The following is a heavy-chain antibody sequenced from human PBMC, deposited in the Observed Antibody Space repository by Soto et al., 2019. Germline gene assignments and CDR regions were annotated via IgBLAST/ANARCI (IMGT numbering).Heavy chain of an antibody. D-gene: IGHD1-26*01. Sequence: SETLSLTCTVSGGSISSYYWSWIRQPPGKGLEWIGYIYFSGGTNYNPSLKSRVTISVDTSKNQFSLKLSSVTAADTAVYYCATQEVGGSYVYTFDPWGQGTLVTVS. CDR2: IYFSGGT. V-gene: IGHV4-59*08. J-gene: IGHJ5*02. CDR1: GGSISSYY. CDR3: ATQEVGGSYVYTFDP.